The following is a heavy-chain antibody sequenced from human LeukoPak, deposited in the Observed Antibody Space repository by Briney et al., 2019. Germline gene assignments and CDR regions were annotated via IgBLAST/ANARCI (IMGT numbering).Heavy chain of an antibody. CDR2: IKSKTDGGTT. V-gene: IGHV3-15*01. J-gene: IGHJ4*02. D-gene: IGHD3-9*01. CDR1: GFTFSNAW. Sequence: GGSLRLSCAASGFTFSNAWMSWVRQAPGKGLEWVGRIKSKTDGGTTDYAAPVKGRFTISRDDSKNTLYLQTNSLKTEDTAVYYCTTGGDILTGYYSFDYWGQGTLVTVSS. CDR3: TTGGDILTGYYSFDY.